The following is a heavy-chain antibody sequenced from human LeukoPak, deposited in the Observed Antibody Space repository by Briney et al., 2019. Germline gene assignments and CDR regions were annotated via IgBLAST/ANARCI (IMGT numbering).Heavy chain of an antibody. J-gene: IGHJ4*02. D-gene: IGHD2-2*01. CDR1: GFSFSGYY. V-gene: IGHV4-34*01. Sequence: SETLSLTCAVYGFSFSGYYWSWLRQPPGKGLEWIGEINHSGSTNYNPSLKSRVTISVDTSKNQFSLKLSSVTAADTAVYYCARGRRLGYCSSTSCRPSRWFDYWGQGTLVTVSS. CDR2: INHSGST. CDR3: ARGRRLGYCSSTSCRPSRWFDY.